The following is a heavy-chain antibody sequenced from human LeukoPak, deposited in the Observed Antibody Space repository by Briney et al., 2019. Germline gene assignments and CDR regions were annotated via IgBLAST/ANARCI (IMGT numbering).Heavy chain of an antibody. V-gene: IGHV3-21*01. CDR3: ARAVAGTRASLDY. J-gene: IGHJ4*02. Sequence: GGSLRISCAASGFTFSSYSRNWVRQAPGKGLEWVSSISSSSSYIYYADSVKGRFTISRDNAKNSLYLQMNSLRAEDTAVYYCARAVAGTRASLDYWGQGTLVTVSS. CDR2: ISSSSSYI. D-gene: IGHD6-19*01. CDR1: GFTFSSYS.